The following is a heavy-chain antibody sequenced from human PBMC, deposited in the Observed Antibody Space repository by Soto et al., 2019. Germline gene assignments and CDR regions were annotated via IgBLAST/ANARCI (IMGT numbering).Heavy chain of an antibody. CDR3: ARTDGGYNWFDP. J-gene: IGHJ5*02. V-gene: IGHV4-59*01. CDR1: GGSISSYY. Sequence: PSETLSLTSTVSGGSISSYYWSWIRQPPGKGLEWIGYIYYSGSTNYNPSLKSRVTISVDTSKNQFSLKLSSVTAADTAVYYCARTDGGYNWFDPWGQGTLVTVYS. D-gene: IGHD3-3*01. CDR2: IYYSGST.